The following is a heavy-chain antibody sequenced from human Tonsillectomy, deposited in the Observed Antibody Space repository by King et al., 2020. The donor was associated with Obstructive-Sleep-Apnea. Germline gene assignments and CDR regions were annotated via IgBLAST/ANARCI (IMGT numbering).Heavy chain of an antibody. CDR1: GGSISSSSYY. D-gene: IGHD6-13*01. CDR3: ARALYSSSWYFDY. Sequence: MQLQESGPGLVKPSETLSLTCTVSGGSISSSSYYWGWIRQPPGKGLEWIGSIYYSGSTYYNPSLKSRVTISVDTSKNQFSLKLSSVTAADTAVYYCARALYSSSWYFDYWGQGTLVTVSS. CDR2: IYYSGST. V-gene: IGHV4-39*07. J-gene: IGHJ4*02.